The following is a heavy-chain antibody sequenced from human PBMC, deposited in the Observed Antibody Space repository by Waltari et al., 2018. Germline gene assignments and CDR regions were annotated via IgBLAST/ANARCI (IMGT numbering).Heavy chain of an antibody. CDR3: AKGLAGSGTYYDS. CDR1: GFSFSNYA. V-gene: IGHV3-23*01. CDR2: VGSGGANT. J-gene: IGHJ5*01. Sequence: EVQLLNFGGGLVQPGGSLRLSCAASGFSFSNYAMNWVRQAPGKGVGWGSGVGSGGANTYYGDPVKGRFTISTDNSKNTVYLQMNSLRAEDTAVYYCAKGLAGSGTYYDSWGQGTLVTVSS. D-gene: IGHD1-26*01.